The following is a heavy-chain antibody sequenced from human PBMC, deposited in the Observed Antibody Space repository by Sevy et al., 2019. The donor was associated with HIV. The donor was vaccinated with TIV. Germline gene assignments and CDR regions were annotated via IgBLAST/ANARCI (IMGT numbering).Heavy chain of an antibody. CDR2: INSDETST. CDR1: GFSFSRFW. CDR3: ARRDGYTRRAFDM. Sequence: GESLKISCAASGFSFSRFWMHWVRQAPGKGLVWVSRINSDETSTSYADSVKGRFTISRDNARHTLFLQMNSLTVEDTAVYYGARRDGYTRRAFDMWGQGTMVTVSS. J-gene: IGHJ3*02. V-gene: IGHV3-74*01. D-gene: IGHD5-12*01.